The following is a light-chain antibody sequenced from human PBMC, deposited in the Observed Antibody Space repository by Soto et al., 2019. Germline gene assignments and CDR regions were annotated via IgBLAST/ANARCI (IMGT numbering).Light chain of an antibody. J-gene: IGKJ1*01. CDR1: QSVSSN. CDR3: QQYNNWPRT. Sequence: EIVMTQSPATLSVSPGERATLSCRASQSVSSNLAWYQQKPGQAPRLLIYGASTRATGIPARFRGSGSGTEFTLTISSLQSEDFAVYYCQQYNNWPRTFGQGNKVEIK. CDR2: GAS. V-gene: IGKV3-15*01.